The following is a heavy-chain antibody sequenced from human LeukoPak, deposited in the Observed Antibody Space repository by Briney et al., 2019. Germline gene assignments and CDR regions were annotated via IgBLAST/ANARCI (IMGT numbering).Heavy chain of an antibody. D-gene: IGHD1-26*01. CDR2: IYRSGST. CDR3: ARVSSGSYDDWYFDL. Sequence: SETLSLTCAVSGGSISSGGYSWSWIRQPPGKGLEWIGYIYRSGSTYYNPSLKSRVTISVDRSKNQFSLKLSSVTAADTAVYYCARVSSGSYDDWYFDLWGRGTLVTVSS. V-gene: IGHV4-30-2*01. J-gene: IGHJ2*01. CDR1: GGSISSGGYS.